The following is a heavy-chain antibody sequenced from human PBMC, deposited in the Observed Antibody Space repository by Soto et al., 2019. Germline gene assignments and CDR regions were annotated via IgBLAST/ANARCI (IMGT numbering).Heavy chain of an antibody. CDR1: GGTFSSYA. Sequence: QVQLVQSGAEVKKPGSSVKVSCKASGGTFSSYAISWVRQAPGQGLEWMGGIIPIFGTANYAQKFQGRVTITTEKKTSTAYMELSSRRSYDTAVYYCARGRVVREYYYYYGMDVWGQGTTVTVSS. CDR2: IIPIFGTA. CDR3: ARGRVVREYYYYYGMDV. D-gene: IGHD3-10*01. V-gene: IGHV1-69*06. J-gene: IGHJ6*02.